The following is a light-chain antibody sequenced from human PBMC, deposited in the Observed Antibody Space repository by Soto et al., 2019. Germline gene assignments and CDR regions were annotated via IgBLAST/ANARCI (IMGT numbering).Light chain of an antibody. V-gene: IGKV1-5*01. J-gene: IGKJ2*01. CDR2: DAS. CDR1: QGISSW. Sequence: DIQMTQSPSTLSASVGDRVTITCRASQGISSWLAWYQQKPGKAPKLLTYDASSLDSGVPSRFSGSGSGTEFSLTISRLQPGDFATYYCEQYNSYNTFGQGTKLEIE. CDR3: EQYNSYNT.